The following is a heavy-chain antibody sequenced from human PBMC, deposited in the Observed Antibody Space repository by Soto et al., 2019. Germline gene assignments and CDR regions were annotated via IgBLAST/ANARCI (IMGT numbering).Heavy chain of an antibody. J-gene: IGHJ4*02. CDR1: GFTFSSYG. V-gene: IGHV3-33*01. D-gene: IGHD3-22*01. Sequence: PGGSLRLSCAASGFTFSSYGMHWVRQAPGKGLEWVAVIWYDGSNKYYADSVKGRFTISRDNSKNTLYLQMNSLRAEDTAVYYCARDAVLPDYYYDSSGYYRYFDYWGQGTLVTVSS. CDR2: IWYDGSNK. CDR3: ARDAVLPDYYYDSSGYYRYFDY.